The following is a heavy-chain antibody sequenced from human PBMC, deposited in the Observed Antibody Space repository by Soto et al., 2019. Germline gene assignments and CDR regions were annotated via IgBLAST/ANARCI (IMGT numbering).Heavy chain of an antibody. Sequence: SVKVSCKTSGTTFTSFGFAWVRQAPGQGLEWMGGIIPIFGTANYAQKFQERVTITRDMSTSTAYMELSSLRSEDTAVYYCAAFHLIGYSYGPAIDYWGQGTLVTVSS. CDR1: GTTFTSFG. CDR3: AAFHLIGYSYGPAIDY. V-gene: IGHV1-69*05. CDR2: IIPIFGTA. J-gene: IGHJ4*02. D-gene: IGHD5-18*01.